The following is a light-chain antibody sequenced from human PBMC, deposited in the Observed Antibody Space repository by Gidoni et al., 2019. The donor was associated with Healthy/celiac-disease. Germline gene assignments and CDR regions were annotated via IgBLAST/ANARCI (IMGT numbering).Light chain of an antibody. CDR1: QSVLYSSNNKNY. CDR2: WAS. CDR3: QQYYSTPLT. J-gene: IGKJ4*01. V-gene: IGKV4-1*01. Sequence: DIVITQSPDSLAVSLGERATINCKSSQSVLYSSNNKNYLAWYQQKPGQPPKLLIYWASTRESGVPYRFSGSVSGTDVTLPISSLQAEDVAVYYCQQYYSTPLTFGGGTKVEIK.